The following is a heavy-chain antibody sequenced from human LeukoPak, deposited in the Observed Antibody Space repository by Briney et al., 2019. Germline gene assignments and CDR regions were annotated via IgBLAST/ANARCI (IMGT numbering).Heavy chain of an antibody. V-gene: IGHV1-24*01. Sequence: ASVKVSCKVSGYNLTELSMHWVRQAPGKGLEWMGGFDPEDGETIYAQKFQGRVTMTEDTSTDTAYMELSSLRSEDTAVYYCARAPYSSSWHYFDYWGQGTLVTVSS. CDR3: ARAPYSSSWHYFDY. CDR2: FDPEDGET. CDR1: GYNLTELS. J-gene: IGHJ4*02. D-gene: IGHD6-13*01.